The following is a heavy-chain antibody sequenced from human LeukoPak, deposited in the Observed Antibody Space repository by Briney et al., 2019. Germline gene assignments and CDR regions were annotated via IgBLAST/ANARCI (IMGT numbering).Heavy chain of an antibody. J-gene: IGHJ4*02. V-gene: IGHV5-51*01. D-gene: IGHD3-22*01. CDR1: GYKLTNNW. CDR2: IYPGDSDT. Sequence: GESLKISCKISGYKLTNNWIGWVRQVPGKGLEWMGIIYPGDSDTTYSPSFQGQVTISADKSIRTAYLQWSSLKASDTAMYYCATLSSGFYYDYFDYWGQGTLVTVSS. CDR3: ATLSSGFYYDYFDY.